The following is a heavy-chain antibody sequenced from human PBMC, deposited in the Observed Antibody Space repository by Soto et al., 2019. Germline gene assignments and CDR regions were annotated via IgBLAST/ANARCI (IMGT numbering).Heavy chain of an antibody. CDR2: ISYDETNE. CDR1: GFTFGSHG. D-gene: IGHD3-22*01. V-gene: IGHV3-30*18. Sequence: QVQLVESGGGLVQPGGSLRLTCVASGFTFGSHGMHWVRQAPGKGLEWVAVISYDETNEHYVDSVKGRFTISRDNSKSILYLQMNRLRPEDTAVYKCAKDLRTTISDYEMDVWGQGTTVTVSS. CDR3: AKDLRTTISDYEMDV. J-gene: IGHJ6*02.